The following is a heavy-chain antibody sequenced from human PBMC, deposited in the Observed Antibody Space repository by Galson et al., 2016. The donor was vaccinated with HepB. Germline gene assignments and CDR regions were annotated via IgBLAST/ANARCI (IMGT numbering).Heavy chain of an antibody. Sequence: QSGAEVKKPGESLKISCEASGYTFTNYWIAWVRQMPGKGLEWMGMIYPGDSDTRYSPSFQGQVTISTDKSVSTAYLQWSSLKASDTAMYYCARRFTMVAPLDYWGQGTLVTVSS. CDR3: ARRFTMVAPLDY. CDR1: GYTFTNYW. CDR2: IYPGDSDT. J-gene: IGHJ4*02. D-gene: IGHD3-10*01. V-gene: IGHV5-51*01.